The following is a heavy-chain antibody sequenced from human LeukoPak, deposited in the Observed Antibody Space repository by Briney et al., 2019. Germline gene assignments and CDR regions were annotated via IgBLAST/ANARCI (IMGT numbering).Heavy chain of an antibody. D-gene: IGHD6-13*01. CDR2: IIPIFGTA. CDR3: ARSAGPSCYYGMDV. V-gene: IGHV1-69*13. Sequence: ASVKVSCKASVGTFSSYAISWVRQAPGQGLEWMGGIIPIFGTANYAQKFQGRVTITADESTSTAYMELSSLRSEDTAVYYCARSAGPSCYYGMDVWGQGTTVTVSS. CDR1: VGTFSSYA. J-gene: IGHJ6*02.